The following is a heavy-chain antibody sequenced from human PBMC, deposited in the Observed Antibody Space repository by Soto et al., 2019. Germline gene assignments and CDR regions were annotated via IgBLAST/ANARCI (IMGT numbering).Heavy chain of an antibody. CDR3: ARSQRGRTAFTFDY. CDR1: GGSLSSYW. CDR2: IYYSGTT. V-gene: IGHV4-59*12. J-gene: IGHJ4*02. Sequence: SETLSLTCTVSGGSLSSYWWSCIRQSPGKGLEWIGYIYYSGTTNYNSHLKSRVTLSVDTSRNQFSLSLTSLTAADTAVYFCARSQRGRTAFTFDYWGQGVLVTVSS. D-gene: IGHD1-26*01.